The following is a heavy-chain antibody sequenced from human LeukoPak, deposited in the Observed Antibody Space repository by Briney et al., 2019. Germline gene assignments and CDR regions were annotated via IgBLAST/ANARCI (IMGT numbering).Heavy chain of an antibody. Sequence: GASVKVSCKASGYTFTNYYMHWVRQAPGQGLEWMGIINPSGGSTSYAQKFQGRVTMTRDTSTSTVYMELSSLRAEDTAVYYCARDPATEQWLVLWYFDYWGQGTLVTVSS. CDR3: ARDPATEQWLVLWYFDY. CDR2: INPSGGST. CDR1: GYTFTNYY. D-gene: IGHD6-19*01. V-gene: IGHV1-46*01. J-gene: IGHJ4*02.